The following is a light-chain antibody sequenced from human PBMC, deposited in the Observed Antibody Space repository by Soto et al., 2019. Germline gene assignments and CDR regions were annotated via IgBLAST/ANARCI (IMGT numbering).Light chain of an antibody. CDR3: QQYNFWPPLT. CDR2: DAS. CDR1: QSVNSN. Sequence: EIVMTQSPATLSVSQGERATLSCRASQSVNSNLAWYRQKPGQAPSLLISDASTRATGVPARFSSSGPGTEFTLTISSLQSEDSGIYYCQQYNFWPPLTFGGGTKVEIK. J-gene: IGKJ4*01. V-gene: IGKV3-15*01.